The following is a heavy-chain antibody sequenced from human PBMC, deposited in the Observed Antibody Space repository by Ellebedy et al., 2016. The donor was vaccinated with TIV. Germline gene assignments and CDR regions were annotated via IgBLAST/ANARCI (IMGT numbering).Heavy chain of an antibody. Sequence: SETLSLTXTVSGGSISSYYWSWIRQPPGKGLEWIGYIYYSGSTNYNPSLKSRVTISVDTSKNQFSLKLSSVTAADTAVYYCARAYCSSTSCYFDYWGQGTLVTVSS. CDR3: ARAYCSSTSCYFDY. J-gene: IGHJ4*02. CDR2: IYYSGST. V-gene: IGHV4-59*12. CDR1: GGSISSYY. D-gene: IGHD2-2*01.